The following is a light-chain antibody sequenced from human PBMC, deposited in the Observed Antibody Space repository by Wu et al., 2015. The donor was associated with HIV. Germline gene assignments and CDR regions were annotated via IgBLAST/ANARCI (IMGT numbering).Light chain of an antibody. CDR1: QSVNNY. CDR3: QQYHTLPGT. CDR2: GAF. Sequence: EIVLTQSPGTLSLSPGERATLSCRASQSVNNYLAWYQRKPGQAPRLLIYGAFTRATGIPDRFSGSGSGTDFTLTISRLEPEDFAVYYCQQYHTLPGTFGQGTKVEI. J-gene: IGKJ1*01. V-gene: IGKV3-20*01.